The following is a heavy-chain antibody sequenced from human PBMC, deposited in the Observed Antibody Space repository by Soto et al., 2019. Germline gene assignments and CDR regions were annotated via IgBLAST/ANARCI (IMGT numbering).Heavy chain of an antibody. J-gene: IGHJ3*02. CDR3: ARGFYGDSVVAFDI. CDR2: ISAYNGDT. Sequence: QVQLVQSGVEVKKPGTSVKVSCRASGYTFTDYNITWVRQAPGQGLEWMGWISAYNGDTNYAQQFQGRVTVTTDTSTPTAYTELRSLRTDDGAVYYCARGFYGDSVVAFDIWGQGTMVTVSS. V-gene: IGHV1-18*01. D-gene: IGHD4-17*01. CDR1: GYTFTDYN.